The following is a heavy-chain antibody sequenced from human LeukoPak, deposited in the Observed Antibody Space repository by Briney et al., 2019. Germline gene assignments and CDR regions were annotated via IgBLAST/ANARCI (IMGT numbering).Heavy chain of an antibody. CDR2: IYNSGSN. CDR3: ATRGY. J-gene: IGHJ4*02. D-gene: IGHD3-10*01. CDR1: GGSISSDY. Sequence: SETLSLTCTVSGGSISSDYWQWIRQPPGKGLEWIGYIYNSGSNNYNPSLKSRVTISIDTSMNQFSLKLTSVTAADTAVYYCATRGYWGQGTLVTVSS. V-gene: IGHV4-59*08.